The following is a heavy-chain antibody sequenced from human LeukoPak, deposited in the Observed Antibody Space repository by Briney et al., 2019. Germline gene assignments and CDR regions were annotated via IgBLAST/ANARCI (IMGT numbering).Heavy chain of an antibody. V-gene: IGHV1-2*06. CDR3: ARGGVNYYDSTPQILFDY. CDR2: INPNSGGT. J-gene: IGHJ4*02. D-gene: IGHD3-22*01. CDR1: GYTFTGYC. Sequence: ASVKVSCKASGYTFTGYCMHWVRQAPGQGLEWMGRINPNSGGTNYAQKFQGRVTMTRDTSISTAYMELSRLRSDDTAVYYCARGGVNYYDSTPQILFDYWGQGTLVTVSS.